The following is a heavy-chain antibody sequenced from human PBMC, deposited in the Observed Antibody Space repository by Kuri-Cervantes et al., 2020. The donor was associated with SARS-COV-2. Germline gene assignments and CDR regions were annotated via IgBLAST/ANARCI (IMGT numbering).Heavy chain of an antibody. CDR2: INHSGST. Sequence: ESLKISCAVYGGSFSGYYWSWIRQPPGKRLEWIGEINHSGSTNYNPSLKSRVTISVDTSKNQFSLKLSSVTAADTAVYYCARGRQFWDIVVVVAARWFDPWGQGTLVTVSS. CDR1: GGSFSGYY. J-gene: IGHJ5*02. CDR3: ARGRQFWDIVVVVAARWFDP. D-gene: IGHD2-15*01. V-gene: IGHV4-34*01.